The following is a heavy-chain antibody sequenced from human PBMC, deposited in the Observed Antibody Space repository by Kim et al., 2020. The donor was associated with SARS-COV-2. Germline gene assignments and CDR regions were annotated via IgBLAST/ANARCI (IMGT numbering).Heavy chain of an antibody. Sequence: GGSLRLSCAASGFTFSSYSMNWVRQAPGKGLEWVSSISSSSSYIYYADSVKGRFTISRDNAKNSLYLQMNSLRAEDTAVYYCARDMSVVRGVHPPWFDPWGQGTLVTVSS. CDR2: ISSSSSYI. CDR3: ARDMSVVRGVHPPWFDP. V-gene: IGHV3-21*01. D-gene: IGHD3-10*01. J-gene: IGHJ5*02. CDR1: GFTFSSYS.